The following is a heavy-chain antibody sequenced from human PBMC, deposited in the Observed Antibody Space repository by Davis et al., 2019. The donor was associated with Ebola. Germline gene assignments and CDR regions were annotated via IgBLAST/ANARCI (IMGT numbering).Heavy chain of an antibody. V-gene: IGHV4-39*01. CDR2: IYYSGST. CDR1: GGSISSSSYY. CDR3: ARHWTTVTTWDWFDP. Sequence: MPSETLSLTCTVSGGSISSSSYYWGWIRQPPGKGLEWIGSIYYSGSTYYNPSLKSRVTISVDTSKNQFSLKLSSVTAADTAVYYCARHWTTVTTWDWFDPWGQGTLVTVSS. J-gene: IGHJ5*02. D-gene: IGHD4-17*01.